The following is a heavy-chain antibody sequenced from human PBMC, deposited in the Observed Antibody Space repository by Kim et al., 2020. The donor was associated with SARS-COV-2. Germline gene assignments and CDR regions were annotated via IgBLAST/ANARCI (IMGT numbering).Heavy chain of an antibody. CDR2: IRNKANNYAT. J-gene: IGHJ3*02. CDR3: TRVPPDYDKFYDTFDI. Sequence: GGSLRLSCAASGFTFSDSAMHWVRQASGKGLEWVGRIRNKANNYATAYASSVKGRFTISRDDSKNTAYLQMNSLKTEDTAVYYCTRVPPDYDKFYDTFDIWGQGTMVTVSS. CDR1: GFTFSDSA. V-gene: IGHV3-73*01. D-gene: IGHD3-22*01.